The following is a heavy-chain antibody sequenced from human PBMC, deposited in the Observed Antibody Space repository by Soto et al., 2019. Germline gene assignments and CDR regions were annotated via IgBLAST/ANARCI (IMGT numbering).Heavy chain of an antibody. D-gene: IGHD1-26*01. J-gene: IGHJ5*02. CDR1: GFSFINAW. CDR2: IKSKTDGGTT. V-gene: IGHV3-15*05. CDR3: IAIIPKRKWELGP. Sequence: GGSLRLSCTASGFSFINAWMSWVRQAPGKGLEWVGRIKSKTDGGTTDYAEPVKGRFTISRDDAKQTLYVQMTSLRAEDTAVYYCIAIIPKRKWELGPGGQGTLVTVSS.